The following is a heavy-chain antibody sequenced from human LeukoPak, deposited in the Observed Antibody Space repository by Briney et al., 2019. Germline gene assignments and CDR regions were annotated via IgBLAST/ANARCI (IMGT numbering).Heavy chain of an antibody. Sequence: SGPALFHPPPPLTLTYTLSGFSLSTGGMCVSWIRQPAGKALEGIARIDWDDDKYYSSSLKTRLTISKDTSKNQVLLTMTNMDPVDTATYYCARTSSGYDFYYFDYWGQGTLVTVSS. J-gene: IGHJ4*02. D-gene: IGHD5-12*01. V-gene: IGHV2-70*10. CDR3: ARTSSGYDFYYFDY. CDR1: GFSLSTGGMC. CDR2: IDWDDDK.